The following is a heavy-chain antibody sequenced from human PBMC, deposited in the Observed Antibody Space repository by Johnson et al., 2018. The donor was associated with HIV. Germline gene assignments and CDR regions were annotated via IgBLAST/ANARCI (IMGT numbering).Heavy chain of an antibody. J-gene: IGHJ3*02. CDR2: IKQDGGEQ. Sequence: EVQLVESGGGLVQPGRSLKLSCAASGFTFDDYAMHWVRQTPGKGLEWVANIKQDGGEQYYVDSVKGRFTISRDNANKLLYLEMNSLRGEDTAVYYCAKGLTVVGVARINAPLEIGGQGTMVTVSS. V-gene: IGHV3-7*01. D-gene: IGHD5-12*01. CDR3: AKGLTVVGVARINAPLEI. CDR1: GFTFDDYA.